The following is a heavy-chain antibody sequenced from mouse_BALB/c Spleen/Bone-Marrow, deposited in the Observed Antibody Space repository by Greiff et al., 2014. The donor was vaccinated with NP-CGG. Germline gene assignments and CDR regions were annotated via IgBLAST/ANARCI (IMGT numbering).Heavy chain of an antibody. J-gene: IGHJ3*01. CDR1: GFDFSSYW. CDR2: INPDSSTI. Sequence: VQLKESGGGLVQPGGSLKLSYAASGFDFSSYWMRWVRQAPGKGLEWIGEINPDSSTINYTPSLKDKFIISRDNATKTLYLQMSRLRAEDTALYYSARNCDVRFAYWGQGTLVTVSA. CDR3: ARNCDVRFAY. D-gene: IGHD4-1*01. V-gene: IGHV4-1*02.